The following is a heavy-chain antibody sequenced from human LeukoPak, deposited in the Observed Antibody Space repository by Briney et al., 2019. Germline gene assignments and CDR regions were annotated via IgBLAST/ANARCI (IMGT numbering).Heavy chain of an antibody. CDR2: INPNSDGT. Sequence: ASVKISCKASGYTFTGYYMHWVRQAPGQGLEWMGWINPNSDGTNYAQKFQGRVTMTRDTSISTAYMELSRLRSDDTAVYYCARVAARGGGSAALPPGYWGQGTLVTVSS. V-gene: IGHV1-2*02. D-gene: IGHD6-13*01. J-gene: IGHJ4*02. CDR1: GYTFTGYY. CDR3: ARVAARGGGSAALPPGY.